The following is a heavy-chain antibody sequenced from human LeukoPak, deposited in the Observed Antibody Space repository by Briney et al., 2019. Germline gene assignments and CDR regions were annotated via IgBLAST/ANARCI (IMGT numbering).Heavy chain of an antibody. Sequence: GGSLRLSCAASGFTFSSYSMNWVRQAPGKGLEWVSYISSSSSTIYYADSVKGRFTISRDNSKNTLYLQMNSLRAEDTAVYYCAKDRRGNWNYVGAFDVWGQGTMVTVSS. D-gene: IGHD1-7*01. J-gene: IGHJ3*01. CDR1: GFTFSSYS. CDR2: ISSSSSTI. CDR3: AKDRRGNWNYVGAFDV. V-gene: IGHV3-48*01.